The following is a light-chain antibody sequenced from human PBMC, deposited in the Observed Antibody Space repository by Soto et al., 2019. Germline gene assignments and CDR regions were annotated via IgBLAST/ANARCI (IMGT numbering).Light chain of an antibody. J-gene: IGKJ4*01. V-gene: IGKV3-15*01. CDR2: RTS. Sequence: EIVMTQSPDTLSVSPGERATLSCRASQSVNSNLAWYQQKPGQAPRLLMYRTSTRATGTPARFSGSGSGTEFTLSISSLQSEDFAVYYCQQYQSWPPLTFGGGTKLEIK. CDR3: QQYQSWPPLT. CDR1: QSVNSN.